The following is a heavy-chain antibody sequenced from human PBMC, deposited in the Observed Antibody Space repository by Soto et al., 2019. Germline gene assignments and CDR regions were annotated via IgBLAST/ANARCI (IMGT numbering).Heavy chain of an antibody. D-gene: IGHD2-8*01. V-gene: IGHV1-18*01. CDR2: ISAYNGNT. CDR3: AREKRLMGYYYGMDV. J-gene: IGHJ6*02. CDR1: GYTFTSYG. Sequence: ASVKVSCKASGYTFTSYGISWLRQAPGQGLEWMGWISAYNGNTNYAQKLQGRVTMTTDTSTSTAYMELRSLRSDDTAVYYCAREKRLMGYYYGMDVWGQGTTVTVSS.